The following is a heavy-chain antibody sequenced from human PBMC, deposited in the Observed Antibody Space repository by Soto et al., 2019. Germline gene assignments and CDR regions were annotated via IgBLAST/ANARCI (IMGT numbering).Heavy chain of an antibody. D-gene: IGHD3-16*01. V-gene: IGHV3-33*01. J-gene: IGHJ4*02. Sequence: QVQLVESGGGVVQPGRSLRLSCAAPESIFRGYGMHWVRQAPGKGLEWVAIIRFDGSNINYADAVMGRFTISRDNXXXXXXXXXXXXXXXXXXXXXXXXXXXXXXXXWGYLDYWGQGTLVTVSS. CDR2: IRFDGSNI. CDR3: XXXXXXXXXXWGYLDY. CDR1: ESIFRGYG.